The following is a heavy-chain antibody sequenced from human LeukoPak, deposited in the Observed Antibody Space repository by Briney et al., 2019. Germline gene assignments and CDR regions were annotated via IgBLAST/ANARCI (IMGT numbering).Heavy chain of an antibody. CDR2: ISSSGVFT. CDR1: GFTFHNFA. CDR3: GKDRPNYYESNGDYYKRDGDF. D-gene: IGHD3-22*01. Sequence: PGGSLRLSCAASGFTFHNFAMSWVRQAPGKGLEWFSSISSSGVFTFYADSVKGRFTIFRDNSRYTLYLQMNSLRAEDAAMYYCGKDRPNYYESNGDYYKRDGDFWGQGTLVTVSA. V-gene: IGHV3-23*01. J-gene: IGHJ4*02.